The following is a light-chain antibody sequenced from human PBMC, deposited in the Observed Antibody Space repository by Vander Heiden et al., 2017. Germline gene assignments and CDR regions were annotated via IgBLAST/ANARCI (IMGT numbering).Light chain of an antibody. Sequence: DIQMTQSPSTLSASVGDRVTITCRASQYISSWLAWYQQKPGKAPKLLIYKASSLESGVPSRFSGSGSGTEFTLTISSLQPDDFATYYCQQYNTFPCTFGQGTKLENK. CDR2: KAS. V-gene: IGKV1-5*03. CDR3: QQYNTFPCT. J-gene: IGKJ2*02. CDR1: QYISSW.